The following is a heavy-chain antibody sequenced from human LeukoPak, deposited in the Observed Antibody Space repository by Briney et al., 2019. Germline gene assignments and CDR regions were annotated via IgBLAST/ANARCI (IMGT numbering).Heavy chain of an antibody. Sequence: PGGSLRLSCAASGFTFDDYTMHWVRQAPGKGLEWVSLISWDGGSTYYADSVKGRFTISRDNPKNTLYLQMNSLRAEDAAVYYCARKWSSSYTSFDSWGQGTLVTVSS. CDR2: ISWDGGST. CDR1: GFTFDDYT. J-gene: IGHJ4*02. D-gene: IGHD6-13*01. CDR3: ARKWSSSYTSFDS. V-gene: IGHV3-43*01.